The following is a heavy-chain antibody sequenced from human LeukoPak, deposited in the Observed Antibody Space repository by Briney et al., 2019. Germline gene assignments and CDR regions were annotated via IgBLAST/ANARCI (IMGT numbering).Heavy chain of an antibody. CDR3: ARDYSSGSLDY. V-gene: IGHV3-30-3*01. D-gene: IGHD3-10*01. J-gene: IGHJ4*02. CDR1: GFTFSSYA. CDR2: ISYDGSNK. Sequence: GGSLRLSCAASGFTFSSYAMHWVRQAPGKGLEWVAVISYDGSNKYYADSVKGRFTISRDNSKNTLYLQMNSLRAEDTAVYYCARDYSSGSLDYWGQGTLVTVSS.